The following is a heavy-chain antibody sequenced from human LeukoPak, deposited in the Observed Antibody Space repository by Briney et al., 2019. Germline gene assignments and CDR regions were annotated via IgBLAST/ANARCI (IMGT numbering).Heavy chain of an antibody. Sequence: PGGSLRLSCAASGFTVSGNYMSWVRQTPGKGLVWVSHINSDGSATNYADSVKGRFSISRDNAKNTLYLQMNSLRAEDTAVYYCARDGAYSSSWYEAPGYFDYWGQGTLVTVSS. V-gene: IGHV3-74*01. J-gene: IGHJ4*02. D-gene: IGHD6-13*01. CDR1: GFTVSGNY. CDR2: INSDGSAT. CDR3: ARDGAYSSSWYEAPGYFDY.